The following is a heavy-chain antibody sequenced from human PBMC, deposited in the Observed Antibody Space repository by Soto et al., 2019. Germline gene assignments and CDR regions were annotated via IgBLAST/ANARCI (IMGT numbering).Heavy chain of an antibody. CDR2: IYSGGGT. V-gene: IGHV3-53*01. Sequence: EVQLVESGGGLIQPGGSLRLSCAGSGFTVTSKYLTWVRQAPGKGLEWVSVIYSGGGTYYPDSVKGRFTSSRDKSQNTLYLQMDSLRVEDTAVYYCARDSGMIRGSYGVDVWGQGTTVTVSS. CDR1: GFTVTSKY. D-gene: IGHD3-10*01. J-gene: IGHJ6*02. CDR3: ARDSGMIRGSYGVDV.